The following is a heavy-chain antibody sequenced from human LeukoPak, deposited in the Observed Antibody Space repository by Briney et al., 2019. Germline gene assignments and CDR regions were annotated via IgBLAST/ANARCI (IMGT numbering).Heavy chain of an antibody. Sequence: PSETLSLTCAVYGGSFTDYYWSWIRQPPGKGLEWIGYIYYSGSTNYNPSLKSRVTISVDTSKNQFSLKLSSVTAADTAVYYCARVKRDIQLWNSFDYWGQGTLVTVSS. V-gene: IGHV4-59*01. CDR1: GGSFTDYY. D-gene: IGHD5-18*01. J-gene: IGHJ4*02. CDR2: IYYSGST. CDR3: ARVKRDIQLWNSFDY.